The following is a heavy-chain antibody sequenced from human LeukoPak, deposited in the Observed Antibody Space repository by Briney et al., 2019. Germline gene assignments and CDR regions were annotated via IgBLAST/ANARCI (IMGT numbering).Heavy chain of an antibody. V-gene: IGHV1-18*01. CDR2: ISAYNGNT. J-gene: IGHJ4*02. D-gene: IGHD3-16*02. CDR1: GYTFTSYG. CDR3: ARDLPTYDYVWGSYRHLDY. Sequence: ASVKVSYKASGYTFTSYGISWVRQAPGQGLEWMGWISAYNGNTNYAQKLQGRVTMTTDTSTSTAYMELRSLRSDDTAVYYCARDLPTYDYVWGSYRHLDYWGQGTLVTVSS.